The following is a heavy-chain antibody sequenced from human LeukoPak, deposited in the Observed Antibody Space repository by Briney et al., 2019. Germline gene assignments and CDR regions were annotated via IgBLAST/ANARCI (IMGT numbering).Heavy chain of an antibody. V-gene: IGHV4-30-4*01. J-gene: IGHJ4*02. CDR3: ARASAAAVITD. CDR1: GGSISSGDYY. CDR2: IYYSGST. D-gene: IGHD4-23*01. Sequence: SQTLSLTCTVSGGSISSGDYYWSWIRQPPGKGLEWIGYIYYSGSTYYNPSLKSRVTISVDTSKNQFSPKLSSVTAADTAVYYCARASAAAVITDWGQGTLVTVSS.